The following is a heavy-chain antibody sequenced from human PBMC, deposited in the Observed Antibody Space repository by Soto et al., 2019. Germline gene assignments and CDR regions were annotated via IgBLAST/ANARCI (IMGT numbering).Heavy chain of an antibody. CDR3: ATVTWHHPSGGDS. CDR2: IDGSGDST. J-gene: IGHJ4*02. CDR1: GFTFSSYP. D-gene: IGHD1-26*01. Sequence: EVQLLESGGGLVQPGGSLRLSCAASGFTFSSYPMSWVRQAPGKGLEWVSGIDGSGDSTYYAESVTGRFTISRDSSKTTLYLQMNSLRAEDTAVYYCATVTWHHPSGGDSWGQGTLVTVSA. V-gene: IGHV3-23*01.